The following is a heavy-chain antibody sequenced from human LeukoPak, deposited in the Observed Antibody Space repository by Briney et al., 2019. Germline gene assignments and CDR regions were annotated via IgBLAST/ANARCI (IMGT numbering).Heavy chain of an antibody. CDR3: ARVYDSSGYYDY. Sequence: SETLSLTCAVYGGSFSGYYWSWIRQPPGKGLEWIGEINHSGSTNYNPSLKSRVTISVDTSKNQFSLKLSSVTAADTAVYYCARVYDSSGYYDYWGQGTLVTVSS. CDR1: GGSFSGYY. CDR2: INHSGST. J-gene: IGHJ4*02. V-gene: IGHV4-34*01. D-gene: IGHD3-22*01.